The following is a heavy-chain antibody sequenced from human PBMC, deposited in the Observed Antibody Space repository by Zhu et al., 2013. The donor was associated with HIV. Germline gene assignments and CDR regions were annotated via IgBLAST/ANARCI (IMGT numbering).Heavy chain of an antibody. CDR3: ARDPGYSSILNWFDP. Sequence: ASVKVSCKASGYTFTKYYMHWVRQAPGQGLEWMGWINPNSGGTNYAQKFQGRVTMTRDTSISTAYMELSRLRSDDTAVYYCARDPGYSSILNWFDPWGQGTLVTVSS. J-gene: IGHJ5*02. CDR1: GYTFTKYY. V-gene: IGHV1-2*02. CDR2: INPNSGGT. D-gene: IGHD6-13*01.